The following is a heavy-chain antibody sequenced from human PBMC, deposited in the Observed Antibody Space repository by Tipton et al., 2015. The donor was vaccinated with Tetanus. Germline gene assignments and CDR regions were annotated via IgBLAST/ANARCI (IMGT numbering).Heavy chain of an antibody. CDR1: GGTFSSYA. CDR3: ARGTYYDFWSGPSTPYYLDY. D-gene: IGHD3-3*01. CDR2: IIPIFGTP. J-gene: IGHJ4*02. V-gene: IGHV1-69*13. Sequence: QSGAEVKKPGSSVKVSCETSGGTFSSYAIAWVRQAPGQGLEWVGGIIPIFGTPNYAQNFQGRVTITADESTDTASMELNNVRPEDTAVYYCARGTYYDFWSGPSTPYYLDYWSQGTLITVSS.